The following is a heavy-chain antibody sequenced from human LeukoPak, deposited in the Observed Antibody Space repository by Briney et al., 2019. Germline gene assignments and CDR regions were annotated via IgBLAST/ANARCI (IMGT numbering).Heavy chain of an antibody. CDR2: ISSSGSTI. CDR1: GFTFSDYY. V-gene: IGHV3-11*01. CDR3: ARDPSVDIVVVVAATQVDY. Sequence: GGSLRLSCAASGFTFSDYYMSWIRQAPGKGLEWVSYISSSGSTIYYADSVKGRFTISRDNAKNSLYLQMNSLRAEDTAAYYCARDPSVDIVVVVAATQVDYWGQGTLVTVSS. D-gene: IGHD2-15*01. J-gene: IGHJ4*02.